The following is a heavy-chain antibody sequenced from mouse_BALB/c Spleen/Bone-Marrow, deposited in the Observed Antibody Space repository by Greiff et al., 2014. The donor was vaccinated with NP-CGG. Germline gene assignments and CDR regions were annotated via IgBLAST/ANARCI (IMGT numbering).Heavy chain of an antibody. V-gene: IGHV1-80*01. CDR3: AREGYGYDEMGHAMDY. CDR1: GYAFSSYW. J-gene: IGHJ4*01. CDR2: IYPGDGDT. D-gene: IGHD2-2*01. Sequence: QVQLQQSGAELVRPGSSVKISCKASGYAFSSYWMNWVKQRPGQGLEWIGQIYPGDGDTNYNGKFKGKATLTADKSSSTAYMQLSSLTSEDSAVYFCAREGYGYDEMGHAMDYWGQGTSVTVSS.